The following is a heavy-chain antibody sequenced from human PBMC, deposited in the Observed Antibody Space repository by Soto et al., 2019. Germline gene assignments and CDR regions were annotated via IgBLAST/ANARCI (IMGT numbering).Heavy chain of an antibody. CDR3: AHTFAMESGYSSGWSGHPNWFDP. V-gene: IGHV2-5*01. J-gene: IGHJ5*02. CDR1: GFSLSTSGVG. D-gene: IGHD6-19*01. CDR2: IYWNDDK. Sequence: ESGPTLVNPTQTLTLTCTFSGFSLSTSGVGVGWIRQPPGKALEWLALIYWNDDKRYSPSLKSRLTITKDTSKNQVVLTMTNMDPVDTATYYCAHTFAMESGYSSGWSGHPNWFDPWGQGTLVTVSS.